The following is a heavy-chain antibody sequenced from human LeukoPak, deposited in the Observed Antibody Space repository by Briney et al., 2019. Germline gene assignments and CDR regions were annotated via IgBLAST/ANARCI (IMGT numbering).Heavy chain of an antibody. CDR2: ISWNSGSI. D-gene: IGHD2-15*01. Sequence: SLRLSCAASGFTFDDYAMHWVRQAPGKGLEWVSGISWNSGSIGYADSVKGRFTISRDNAKNSLYLQMNSLRAEDTALYYCAKTDCSGGSCHFDYWGQGTLVTVSS. CDR3: AKTDCSGGSCHFDY. CDR1: GFTFDDYA. J-gene: IGHJ4*02. V-gene: IGHV3-9*01.